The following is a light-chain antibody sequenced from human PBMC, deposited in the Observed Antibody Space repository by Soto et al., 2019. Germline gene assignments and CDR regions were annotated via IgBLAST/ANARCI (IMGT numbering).Light chain of an antibody. CDR3: QSYNDWPFA. CDR2: GVS. Sequence: DIVLTQSPDTLSVSPGDRVTLSCRASESLFGFLAWYQQKPGQAPRLLMYGVSTRATGVPARFSGGGSATDFTLTISSLQPVDSAFYFCQSYNDWPFASGLGTRLEI. V-gene: IGKV3-15*01. CDR1: ESLFGF. J-gene: IGKJ2*01.